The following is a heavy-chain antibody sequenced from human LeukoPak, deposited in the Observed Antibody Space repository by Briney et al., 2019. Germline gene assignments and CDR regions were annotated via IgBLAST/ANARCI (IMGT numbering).Heavy chain of an antibody. CDR2: IYTGGST. D-gene: IGHD5-18*01. CDR1: GLTVSGSY. J-gene: IGHJ4*02. Sequence: GGSLRLSCVASGLTVSGSYMAWVRQPPGKGLEWVSVIYTGGSTYHADSVKDRFTISRDNSKNTVFLQIISLTAEDTAVYYCARAVRGYSFGSTPTLTFFDYWGQGTLVTVSS. CDR3: ARAVRGYSFGSTPTLTFFDY. V-gene: IGHV3-66*01.